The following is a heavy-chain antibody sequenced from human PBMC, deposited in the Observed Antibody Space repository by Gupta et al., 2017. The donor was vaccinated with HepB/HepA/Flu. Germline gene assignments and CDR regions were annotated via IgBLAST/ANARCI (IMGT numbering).Heavy chain of an antibody. CDR3: ARVERYCSSTSCYSNYYFGMDV. Sequence: EVQLVESGGGLVQPGGSLRLSCAASGFTFSDHHMDWVRQAPGNGLEWVGRSKNQVNSYPTENAASVRGRFTISRDDSKNSLYLQMNSLKTEDTTVYYCARVERYCSSTSCYSNYYFGMDVWGLGTTVTVSS. CDR1: GFTFSDHH. J-gene: IGHJ6*02. V-gene: IGHV3-72*01. CDR2: SKNQVNSYPT. D-gene: IGHD2-2*01.